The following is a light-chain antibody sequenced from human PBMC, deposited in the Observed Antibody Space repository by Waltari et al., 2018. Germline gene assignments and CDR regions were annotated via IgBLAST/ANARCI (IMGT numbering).Light chain of an antibody. J-gene: IGKJ1*01. CDR2: HAS. V-gene: IGKV3-20*01. CDR3: QKYERLPAT. Sequence: SCRASQSVGRSLVWYQQKPGQAPRLLIYHASTRATDIPDRFSGSGSGTDFSLTISRLEPEDFAVYYCQKYERLPATFGQGTKVEIK. CDR1: QSVGRS.